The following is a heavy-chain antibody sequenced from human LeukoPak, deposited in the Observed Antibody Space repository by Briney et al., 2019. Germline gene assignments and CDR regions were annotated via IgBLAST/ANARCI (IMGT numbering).Heavy chain of an antibody. CDR2: INPNSGGT. V-gene: IGHV1-2*02. Sequence: GASVKVSCKASGYTFTGYYMHWVRQAPGQGLEWMGWINPNSGGTNYAQKFQGRVTMTRDTSISTAYMELSRLRSDDTAVYYCARSGYSSSWYRRYPSEYYFDYWGQGTLVTVSS. D-gene: IGHD6-13*01. J-gene: IGHJ4*02. CDR1: GYTFTGYY. CDR3: ARSGYSSSWYRRYPSEYYFDY.